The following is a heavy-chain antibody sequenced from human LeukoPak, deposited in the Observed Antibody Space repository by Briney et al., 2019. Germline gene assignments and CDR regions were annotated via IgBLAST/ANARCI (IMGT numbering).Heavy chain of an antibody. Sequence: PGGSLRLSCAASGFTFSSYGMHWVRQAPGKGLEWVAVIWYDGSNKYYADSVKGRFTISRDNAKNSLYLQMNSLRAEDTAVYYCARDGHFQLFDYWGQGTLATVSS. CDR2: IWYDGSNK. CDR1: GFTFSSYG. J-gene: IGHJ4*02. CDR3: ARDGHFQLFDY. V-gene: IGHV3-33*01. D-gene: IGHD3-3*02.